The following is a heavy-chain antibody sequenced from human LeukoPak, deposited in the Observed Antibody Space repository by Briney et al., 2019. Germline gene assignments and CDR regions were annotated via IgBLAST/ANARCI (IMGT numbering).Heavy chain of an antibody. Sequence: GGSLRLSCAASGFTFDDYAMHWVRQAPGKGLEWVSGISWNSGSIGYADSVKGRFTISRDNAKNSLYLQMNSLRAEDTAVYYCARSEADYYDSSGYPSINWFDPWGQGTLVTASS. CDR1: GFTFDDYA. D-gene: IGHD3-22*01. J-gene: IGHJ5*02. CDR2: ISWNSGSI. CDR3: ARSEADYYDSSGYPSINWFDP. V-gene: IGHV3-9*01.